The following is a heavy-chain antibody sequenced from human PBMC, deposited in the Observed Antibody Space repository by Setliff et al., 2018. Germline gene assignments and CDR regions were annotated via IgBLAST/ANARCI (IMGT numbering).Heavy chain of an antibody. D-gene: IGHD3-22*01. Sequence: SETLSLTCAVSGYSISSGYYWGWIRQPPGKGLEWIGSIYHSGSTYYNPSLKSRVTISVDTSKNQFSLKLSSVTAADTAVYYCARQAYLYYYDSSGYYDYWGQGTLVTVSS. V-gene: IGHV4-38-2*01. CDR2: IYHSGST. CDR3: ARQAYLYYYDSSGYYDY. CDR1: GYSISSGYY. J-gene: IGHJ4*02.